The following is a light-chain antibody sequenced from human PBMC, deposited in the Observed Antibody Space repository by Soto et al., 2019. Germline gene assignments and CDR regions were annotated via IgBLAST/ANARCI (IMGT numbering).Light chain of an antibody. CDR3: QKYDRTPRT. J-gene: IGKJ1*01. Sequence: DFQMTQSPSSLSASVGDRVTITCRASQDISDHLACYQHKPGKVPNLLIYEASTLQSGVPSRFSGGGSGTDFTLTISSLQPEDVATYYCQKYDRTPRTFGQGTKVELK. CDR2: EAS. CDR1: QDISDH. V-gene: IGKV1-27*01.